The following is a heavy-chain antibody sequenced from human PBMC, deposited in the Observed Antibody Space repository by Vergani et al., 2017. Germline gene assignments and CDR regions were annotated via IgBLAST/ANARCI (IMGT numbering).Heavy chain of an antibody. CDR1: GYTLTELS. CDR2: INPNSGGT. J-gene: IGHJ4*02. V-gene: IGHV1-2*02. Sequence: QVQLVQSGAEVKKPGASVKVSCKVSGYTLTELSMHWVRQAPGKGLEWMGWINPNSGGTNYAQKFQGRVTMTRDTSISTAYMELSRLRSDDTAVYYCARMLAASFDYWGQGTLVTVSS. D-gene: IGHD6-25*01. CDR3: ARMLAASFDY.